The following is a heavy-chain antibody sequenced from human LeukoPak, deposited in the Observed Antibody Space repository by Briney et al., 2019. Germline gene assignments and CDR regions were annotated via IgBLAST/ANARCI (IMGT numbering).Heavy chain of an antibody. D-gene: IGHD1-26*01. Sequence: GGSLRLSCAASGFTFSNAWMSWVRQAPGKGLEWVGRIKSKTDGGTTDYAAPVKGRFTISRDNSKNTLYLQMNSLTAEDTAVYYCAKVASQWELGFFDYWGQGNLVTVSS. CDR1: GFTFSNAW. CDR2: IKSKTDGGTT. CDR3: AKVASQWELGFFDY. V-gene: IGHV3-15*05. J-gene: IGHJ4*02.